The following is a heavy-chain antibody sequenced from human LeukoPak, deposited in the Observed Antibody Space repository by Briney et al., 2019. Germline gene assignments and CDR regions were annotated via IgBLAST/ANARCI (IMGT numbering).Heavy chain of an antibody. CDR2: ISGSGGTT. V-gene: IGHV3-23*01. CDR3: AKVSGGGLYYDGMDV. CDR1: GFTFSSYA. Sequence: GGSLRLSCAASGFTFSSYAMNWVRQAPGKGLEWVSVISGSGGTTYYADSVKGRFTISRDSSKNTLYLQMNSLRAEDTAVYYCAKVSGGGLYYDGMDVWGQGTTVTVSS. D-gene: IGHD1-14*01. J-gene: IGHJ6*02.